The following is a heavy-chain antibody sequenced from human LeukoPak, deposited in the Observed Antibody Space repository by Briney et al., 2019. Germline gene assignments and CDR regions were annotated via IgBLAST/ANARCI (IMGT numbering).Heavy chain of an antibody. J-gene: IGHJ6*02. V-gene: IGHV1-3*01. CDR3: AAEKQLYYGMDV. D-gene: IGHD6-13*01. Sequence: ASVKVSCKASGYTFTSYAMHWVRHAPGQRLEWMGWINAGNGNTKYSQKFQGRVTITRDTSASTAYMELSSLRSEDTAVYYCAAEKQLYYGMDVWGQGTTVTVSS. CDR2: INAGNGNT. CDR1: GYTFTSYA.